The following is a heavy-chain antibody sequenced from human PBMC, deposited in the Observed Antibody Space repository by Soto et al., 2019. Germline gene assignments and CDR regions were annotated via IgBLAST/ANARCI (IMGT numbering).Heavy chain of an antibody. V-gene: IGHV4-39*01. J-gene: IGHJ6*03. Sequence: SETLSLTCTVSGGSISSSSYYWGWIRQPPGKGLEWIGSIHYSGSTYYNPSLKSRVTISLDTSKNQFSLKLSSVTAADSATYYCARGHIVSSNFYFMEVWGKGTTVTVSS. CDR2: IHYSGST. CDR3: ARGHIVSSNFYFMEV. D-gene: IGHD3-16*02. CDR1: GGSISSSSYY.